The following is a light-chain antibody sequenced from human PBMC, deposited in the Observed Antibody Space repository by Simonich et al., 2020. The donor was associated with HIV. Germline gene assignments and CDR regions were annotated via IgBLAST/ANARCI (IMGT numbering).Light chain of an antibody. CDR1: QGISSW. J-gene: IGKJ1*01. CDR3: QQANSFPWT. V-gene: IGKV1-12*01. Sequence: TQSPGTLSLSPGERATLSCRASQGISSWLAWYQQKPGKAPKLLIYAASSLQSGVPSRFSGGGSGTDFTLTISSLQPEDFATYYCQQANSFPWTFGQGTKVEI. CDR2: AAS.